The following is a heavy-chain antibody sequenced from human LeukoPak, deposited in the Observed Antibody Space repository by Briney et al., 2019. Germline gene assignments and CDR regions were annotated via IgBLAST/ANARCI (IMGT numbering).Heavy chain of an antibody. CDR2: IYYSGST. CDR1: GGSISSYY. V-gene: IGHV4-59*06. Sequence: SETLSLTCTVSGGSISSYYWSWIRRPPGKGLEWIGYIYYSGSTYYNPSLKSRVTISVDTSKNQFSLKLSSVTAADTAVYYCARSGLWFGKRHFDYWGQGTLVTVSS. CDR3: ARSGLWFGKRHFDY. J-gene: IGHJ4*02. D-gene: IGHD3-10*01.